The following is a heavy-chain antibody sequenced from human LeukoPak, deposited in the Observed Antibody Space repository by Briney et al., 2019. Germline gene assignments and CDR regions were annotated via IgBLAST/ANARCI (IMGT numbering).Heavy chain of an antibody. CDR1: GFTFSSYA. D-gene: IGHD3-16*01. V-gene: IGHV3-64*01. CDR2: ISNDAVRT. J-gene: IGHJ4*02. CDR3: GRDLLGGGLDY. Sequence: PGGSLRLSCAASGFTFSSYAMHWVRQAPGKGLEYVSAISNDAVRTYYATSVKGRFTISRDNSKNTLFLQMGGLRAEDMAVYYCGRDLLGGGLDYWGQGTLVTVPS.